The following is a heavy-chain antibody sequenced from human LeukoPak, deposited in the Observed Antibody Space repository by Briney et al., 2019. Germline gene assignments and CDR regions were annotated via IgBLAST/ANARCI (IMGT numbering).Heavy chain of an antibody. D-gene: IGHD3-3*01. Sequence: SETLSLTCTVSGGSISSSSYYWGWDRQPPGKGLEWIGSIYYSGSTYYNPSLKSRVTISVDTSKNQFSLKLSSVTAADTAVYYCAAHSITIFGVVIDAYWGQGTLVTVSS. J-gene: IGHJ4*02. CDR1: GGSISSSSYY. CDR2: IYYSGST. CDR3: AAHSITIFGVVIDAY. V-gene: IGHV4-39*01.